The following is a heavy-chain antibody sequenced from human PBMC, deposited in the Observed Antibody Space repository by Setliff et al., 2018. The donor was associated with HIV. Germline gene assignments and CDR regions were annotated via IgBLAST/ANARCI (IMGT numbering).Heavy chain of an antibody. Sequence: KPSETLSLTCAVYGGSFSDYYWTWIRQSPGKGLEWIGEINHRGSTNYNPSLKSRVTVSVDTSKNQFSLKLGSETAADTAVYYCARESPSSSWFYFDLWGQGTLVTVSS. V-gene: IGHV4-34*01. CDR1: GGSFSDYY. D-gene: IGHD6-13*01. CDR2: INHRGST. CDR3: ARESPSSSWFYFDL. J-gene: IGHJ4*02.